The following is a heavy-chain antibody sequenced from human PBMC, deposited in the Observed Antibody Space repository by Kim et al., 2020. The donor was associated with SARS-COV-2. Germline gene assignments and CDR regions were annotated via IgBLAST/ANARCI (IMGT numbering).Heavy chain of an antibody. CDR3: ARDYYDFWSGPDRGDAFDI. D-gene: IGHD3-3*01. J-gene: IGHJ3*02. Sequence: ASVKVSCKASGYTFTSYGISWVRQAPGQGLEWMGWISAYNGNTNYAQKLQGRVTMTTDTSTSTAYMELRSLRSDDTAVYYCARDYYDFWSGPDRGDAFDIWGQGTMVTVSS. V-gene: IGHV1-18*01. CDR2: ISAYNGNT. CDR1: GYTFTSYG.